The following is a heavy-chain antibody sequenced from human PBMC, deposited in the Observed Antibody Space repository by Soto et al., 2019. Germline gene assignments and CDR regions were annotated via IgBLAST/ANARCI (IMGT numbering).Heavy chain of an antibody. CDR2: IATYNSNR. D-gene: IGHD3-10*01. Sequence: HLVQSGPEVKKPGASITVSCKTSGDTITNFGLSWVRQAPGQGLEWMGWIATYNSNRNYAQKFQGRLTLTTDTSTSTAYMELKSLRYDDTAVYYCATVLRGVVNWFYPWGQGTLVTVSS. J-gene: IGHJ5*02. V-gene: IGHV1-18*01. CDR3: ATVLRGVVNWFYP. CDR1: GDTITNFG.